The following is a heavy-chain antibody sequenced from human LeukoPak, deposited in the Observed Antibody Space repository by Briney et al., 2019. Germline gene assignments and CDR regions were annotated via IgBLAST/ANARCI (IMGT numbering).Heavy chain of an antibody. Sequence: PSETLSLTCTVSGYSISTGYYWDWIRQPPGKGLEWIGSIYHTGSTYYSPSLKSRVTISRDTSKNQFSLRLTSVTAADTAVYYCATSRPYDFWSGYTLDYWGQGTLVTVSS. D-gene: IGHD3-3*01. J-gene: IGHJ4*02. CDR3: ATSRPYDFWSGYTLDY. CDR2: IYHTGST. V-gene: IGHV4-38-2*02. CDR1: GYSISTGYY.